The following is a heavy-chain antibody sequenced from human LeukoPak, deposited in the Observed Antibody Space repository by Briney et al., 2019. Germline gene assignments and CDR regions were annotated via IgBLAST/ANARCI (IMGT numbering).Heavy chain of an antibody. V-gene: IGHV3-15*01. D-gene: IGHD3-10*01. Sequence: GGSLRLSCAASGFTLSNAWMSSVRQAPGKGLEWVGRMKSKTDGWTTDYAAPVKGRFTISRDDSKNTLYLQMNSLKTEDTAVYCCTTGLLWFGEVFDYWGQGTLVTVSS. CDR3: TTGLLWFGEVFDY. J-gene: IGHJ4*02. CDR1: GFTLSNAW. CDR2: MKSKTDGWTT.